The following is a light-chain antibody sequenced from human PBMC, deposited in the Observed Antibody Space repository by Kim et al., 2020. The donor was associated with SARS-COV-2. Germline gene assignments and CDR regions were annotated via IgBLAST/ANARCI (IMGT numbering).Light chain of an antibody. CDR1: QSVSASY. CDR3: QQYGGSPPAYS. Sequence: PGESDTLSCRASQSVSASYLAWFQQNPGQAPRLLIYGPSDRATGTPDRFSGSGSGTDFTLTITRLEAEDSAMYYCQQYGGSPPAYSFGQGTKLEI. V-gene: IGKV3-20*01. CDR2: GPS. J-gene: IGKJ2*03.